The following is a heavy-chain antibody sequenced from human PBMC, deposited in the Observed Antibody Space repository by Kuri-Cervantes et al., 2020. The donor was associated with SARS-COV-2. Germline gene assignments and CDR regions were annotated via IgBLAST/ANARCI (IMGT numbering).Heavy chain of an antibody. CDR2: IRSKAYGGTT. D-gene: IGHD4-17*01. V-gene: IGHV3-49*03. Sequence: GESLKISCTASGFTFGDYAMSWFRQAPGKGLEWVGFIRSKAYGGTTEYAASVKGRFTISRDDSKSIAYLQMNSLKTEDTAVYYCTRLVDYGDYLGYWGQGTLVTVSS. CDR3: TRLVDYGDYLGY. J-gene: IGHJ4*02. CDR1: GFTFGDYA.